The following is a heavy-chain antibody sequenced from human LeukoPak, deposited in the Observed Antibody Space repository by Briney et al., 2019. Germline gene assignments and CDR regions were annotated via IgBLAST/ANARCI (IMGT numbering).Heavy chain of an antibody. CDR3: AKETSSSFDY. CDR2: ISNSGGST. Sequence: GGSLRLSCAASGFTFSSYAMNWVRQAPGKGLEWVSGISNSGGSTYYADSVKGRFTISRDNFKNTLYLQMNSLRAEDTAVYYCAKETSSSFDYWGQGTLVTVSS. V-gene: IGHV3-23*01. J-gene: IGHJ4*02. CDR1: GFTFSSYA. D-gene: IGHD6-6*01.